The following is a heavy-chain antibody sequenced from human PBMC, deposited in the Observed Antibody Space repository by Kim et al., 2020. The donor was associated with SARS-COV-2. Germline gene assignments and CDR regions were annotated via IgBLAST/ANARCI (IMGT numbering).Heavy chain of an antibody. V-gene: IGHV3-23*01. CDR2: ISGSGGST. D-gene: IGHD6-19*01. CDR3: AKGGVAGTPFDY. Sequence: GESLRLSCEASGFTFSSYAMSWVRQAPGKGLEWVSAISGSGGSTYYADSVKGRFTISRDNSKNTLYLQMNSLRAEDPAVYYCAKGGVAGTPFDYWGQGTLVTVSS. CDR1: GFTFSSYA. J-gene: IGHJ4*02.